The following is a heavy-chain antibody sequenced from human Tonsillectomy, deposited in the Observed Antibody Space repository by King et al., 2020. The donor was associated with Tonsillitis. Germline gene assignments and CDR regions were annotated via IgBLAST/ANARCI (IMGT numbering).Heavy chain of an antibody. CDR2: IFYSVTT. V-gene: IGHV4-39*02. D-gene: IGHD3-3*01. J-gene: IGHJ4*02. Sequence: QLQESGPGLVKPSETLSLTCTVSGGSISSSSCFWGWIRHTPGRGLGWIVSIFYSVTTYSNPSLKSRVTISGETSKNQFSLKLSSVTAADTAVYYCAREASVLEWLPNAQIDYWGRGTLVTVSS. CDR3: AREASVLEWLPNAQIDY. CDR1: GGSISSSSCF.